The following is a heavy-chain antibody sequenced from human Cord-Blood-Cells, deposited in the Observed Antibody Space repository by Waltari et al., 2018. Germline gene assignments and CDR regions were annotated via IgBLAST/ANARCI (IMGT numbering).Heavy chain of an antibody. CDR1: GFTFSSYS. CDR2: ISISSSYI. CDR3: ARRVYGSGSYDY. D-gene: IGHD3-10*01. J-gene: IGHJ4*02. Sequence: EVQLVESGGGLVKPGGSLRLSCAASGFTFSSYSLTWVLQAPGKGVGWVSSISISSSYIYYADSVKGRFTISRDNAKNSLYLQMNSLRAEDTAVYYCARRVYGSGSYDYWGQGTLVTVSS. V-gene: IGHV3-21*01.